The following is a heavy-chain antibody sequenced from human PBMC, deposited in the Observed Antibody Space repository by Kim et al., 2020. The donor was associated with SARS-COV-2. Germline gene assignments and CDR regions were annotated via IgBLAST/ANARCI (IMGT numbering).Heavy chain of an antibody. CDR1: GFTFSSYG. Sequence: GGSLRLSCVASGFTFSSYGMQWFRQAPGKGLEWLAVIASGGGNEYYADSVKGRFTISRDNSKNTLYLEMSSLRADDSAIYSCAKELAVGTMVRGFDYWGQGTLVTVSS. V-gene: IGHV3-30*18. J-gene: IGHJ4*02. D-gene: IGHD3-10*01. CDR2: IASGGGNE. CDR3: AKELAVGTMVRGFDY.